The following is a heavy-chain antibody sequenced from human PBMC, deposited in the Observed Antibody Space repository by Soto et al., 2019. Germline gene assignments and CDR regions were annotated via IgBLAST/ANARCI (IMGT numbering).Heavy chain of an antibody. Sequence: VQLVESGGGLIQPGGSLRLSCAASGFTFSDHYMSWIRQAPGKGLEWVSYISSSGNSMYYADSVKGRFTVSRDNAKNSLYLQMNSLRAEVTAVYYCARRAAAGRHFEHWGQGTLVTVSS. D-gene: IGHD6-13*01. CDR3: ARRAAAGRHFEH. CDR2: ISSSGNSM. V-gene: IGHV3-11*01. CDR1: GFTFSDHY. J-gene: IGHJ4*02.